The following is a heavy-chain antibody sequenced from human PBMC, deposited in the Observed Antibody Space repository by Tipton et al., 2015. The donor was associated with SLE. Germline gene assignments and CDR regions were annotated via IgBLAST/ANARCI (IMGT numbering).Heavy chain of an antibody. CDR1: GGSFSGYY. CDR2: INHSGST. CDR3: ARSWPRDYYYYYGMDV. D-gene: IGHD5-24*01. Sequence: TLSLTCAVYGGSFSGYYWSWIRQPPGTGLEWIGEINHSGSTNYNPSLKSRVTISVDTSKNQFSLKLSSVTAADTAVYYCARSWPRDYYYYYGMDVWGQGTTVTVSS. J-gene: IGHJ6*02. V-gene: IGHV4-34*01.